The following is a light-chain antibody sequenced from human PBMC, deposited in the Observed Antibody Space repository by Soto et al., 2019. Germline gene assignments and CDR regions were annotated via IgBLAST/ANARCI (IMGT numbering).Light chain of an antibody. V-gene: IGKV1-39*01. J-gene: IGKJ2*01. Sequence: DIQMTQSPSSLSASVGDRVTITCRASQSISSYLNWYQQKPGKAPKLLIYAASSLQSGVPSRFSGSGSGTDFTLTISSLQPEDVATYSWHQSYSLYTFGQGTKLEIK. CDR1: QSISSY. CDR3: HQSYSLYT. CDR2: AAS.